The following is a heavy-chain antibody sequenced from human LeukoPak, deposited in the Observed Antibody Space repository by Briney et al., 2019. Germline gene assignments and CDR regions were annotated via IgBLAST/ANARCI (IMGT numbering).Heavy chain of an antibody. Sequence: GGSLRLSCAASGLTFSNYGMHWARQAPGKGLEWVAVISYDGSNKYYADSVKGRFTISRDDSKNTLYLQMNSLRAEDTAVYYCAKDLASFDYWGQGTLVTVSS. J-gene: IGHJ4*02. CDR2: ISYDGSNK. V-gene: IGHV3-30*18. CDR1: GLTFSNYG. CDR3: AKDLASFDY. D-gene: IGHD1-26*01.